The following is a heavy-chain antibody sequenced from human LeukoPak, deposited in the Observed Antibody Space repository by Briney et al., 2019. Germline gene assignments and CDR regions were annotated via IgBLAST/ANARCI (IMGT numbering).Heavy chain of an antibody. CDR1: GFTFDDYA. V-gene: IGHV3-74*01. Sequence: PGRSLRLSCAASGFTFDDYAMHWVRQVPGKGLVWVSRINTDGSTTTYADSVKGRFTISRDNAKSTLYLQMGSLRAEDTAMYYCARGRNGPFDYWGQGTLVTVSS. CDR3: ARGRNGPFDY. D-gene: IGHD4-11*01. CDR2: INTDGSTT. J-gene: IGHJ4*02.